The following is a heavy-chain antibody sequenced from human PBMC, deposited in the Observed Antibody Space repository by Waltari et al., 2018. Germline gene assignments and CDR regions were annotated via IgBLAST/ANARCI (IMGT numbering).Heavy chain of an antibody. D-gene: IGHD3-3*01. CDR2: IYYSGTT. CDR1: GYSISNGLY. J-gene: IGHJ4*02. Sequence: QVQLHESGPGLVRPSETVSLTCDVSGYSISNGLYWGWIRQPPGKGLEWIANIYYSGTTYYHPSLRSRVPISVDTSKNLFSLKLRSVTAADTAIYYCARMDFWSGYDYWGPGTLLSVSS. CDR3: ARMDFWSGYDY. V-gene: IGHV4-38-2*01.